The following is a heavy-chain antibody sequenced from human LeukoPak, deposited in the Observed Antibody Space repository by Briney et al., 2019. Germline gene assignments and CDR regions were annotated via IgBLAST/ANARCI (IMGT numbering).Heavy chain of an antibody. CDR1: GGSISSYY. D-gene: IGHD1-1*01. CDR3: ARVLSRTAFNWFDP. V-gene: IGHV4-59*12. Sequence: SETLSLTCTVSGGSISSYYWSWIRQPPGKGLEWIGYIYYSGSTNYNPSLKSRVTISVDTSKNQFSLKLSSVTAADTAVYYCARVLSRTAFNWFDPWGQGTLVAVSS. CDR2: IYYSGST. J-gene: IGHJ5*02.